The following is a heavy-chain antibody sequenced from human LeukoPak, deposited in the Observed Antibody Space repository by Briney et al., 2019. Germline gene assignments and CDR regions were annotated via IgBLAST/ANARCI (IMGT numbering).Heavy chain of an antibody. CDR1: GGTFSSYA. CDR3: ARDRANCSSTSCYVRWVGWFDP. J-gene: IGHJ5*02. V-gene: IGHV1-69*01. Sequence: SVKVSCKASGGTFSSYAISWVRQAPGQELEWMGGIIPIFGTANYAQKFQGRVTITADESTSTAYMELSSLRSEDTAVYYCARDRANCSSTSCYVRWVGWFDPWGQGTLVTVSS. D-gene: IGHD2-2*01. CDR2: IIPIFGTA.